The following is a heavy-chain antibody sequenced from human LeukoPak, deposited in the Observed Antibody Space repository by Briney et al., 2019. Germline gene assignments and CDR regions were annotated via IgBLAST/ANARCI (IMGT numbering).Heavy chain of an antibody. Sequence: GGSLRLSCAVSGFIVNTYYMSWVRKAPGKGLEWVSIIYSDGSTYYADSVKGRFTISRDTSKNTLFPQMNSLRAEDTAVYYCARIYSGSHYSWGQGTLVTISS. CDR3: ARIYSGSHYS. V-gene: IGHV3-53*01. D-gene: IGHD1-26*01. CDR1: GFIVNTYY. CDR2: IYSDGST. J-gene: IGHJ4*02.